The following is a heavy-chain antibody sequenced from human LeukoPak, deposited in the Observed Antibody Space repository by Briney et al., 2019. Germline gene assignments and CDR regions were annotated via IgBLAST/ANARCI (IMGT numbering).Heavy chain of an antibody. Sequence: PSETLSLTCAVYGGSFSGYYWSWIRQPPGKGLEWIGEINHSGSTNYNPSLKSRVTISVDTSKNQLSLKLSSVTAADTAVYYCARDEQQLGKWGQGTLVTVSS. CDR2: INHSGST. J-gene: IGHJ4*02. D-gene: IGHD6-13*01. CDR3: ARDEQQLGK. CDR1: GGSFSGYY. V-gene: IGHV4-34*01.